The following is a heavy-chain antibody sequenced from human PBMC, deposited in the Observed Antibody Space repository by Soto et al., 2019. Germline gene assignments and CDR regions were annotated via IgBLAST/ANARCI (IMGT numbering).Heavy chain of an antibody. CDR3: AKGRSYYYYYGVDV. CDR2: ISGSGGST. J-gene: IGHJ6*02. Sequence: PVGSLRLSCAASGFTFSSYAMSWVRQAPGKGLEWVSAISGSGGSTYYADSVKGRFTISRDNSKNTLYLQMNSLRAEDTAVYYCAKGRSYYYYYGVDVWGQGTTVTVSS. V-gene: IGHV3-23*01. CDR1: GFTFSSYA.